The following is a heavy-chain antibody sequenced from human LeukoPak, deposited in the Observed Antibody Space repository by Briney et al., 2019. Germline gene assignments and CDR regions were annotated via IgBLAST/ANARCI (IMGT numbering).Heavy chain of an antibody. CDR2: IYHSGST. Sequence: TSETLSLTCTVSGYSISSGYYWGWIRQPPGKGLEWIGSIYHSGSTYYNPSLKSRVTISVDTSKNQFSLKLSSVTAADTAVYYCARGKSSGTDFDYWGQGTLVTVSS. CDR1: GYSISSGYY. V-gene: IGHV4-38-2*02. D-gene: IGHD6-19*01. CDR3: ARGKSSGTDFDY. J-gene: IGHJ4*02.